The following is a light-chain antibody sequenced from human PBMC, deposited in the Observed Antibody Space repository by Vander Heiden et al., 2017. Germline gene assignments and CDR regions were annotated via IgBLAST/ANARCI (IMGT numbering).Light chain of an antibody. V-gene: IGKV3-15*01. CDR3: LQYNNWPPWT. CDR1: QSLNNN. Sequence: ELVMTQSPVTLSVSPGERATLSCRASQSLNNNLAWYQQKPGQAPRLLIYGASTRATGIPARFSGSGSGTDFTLTISSLQSEDFAVYYCLQYNNWPPWTFGQGIKVEIK. CDR2: GAS. J-gene: IGKJ1*01.